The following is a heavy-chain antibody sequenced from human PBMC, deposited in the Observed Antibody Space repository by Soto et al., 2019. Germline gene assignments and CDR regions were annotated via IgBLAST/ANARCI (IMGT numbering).Heavy chain of an antibody. J-gene: IGHJ4*02. CDR3: ARESPLLYCSGGSCHLDY. D-gene: IGHD2-15*01. Sequence: QVQLVQSGAEVKKPGASVKVSCKASGYTFTSYAMHWVRQAPGQRLEWMGWINAGNGNTEYSQKFQGRVTITRDTSASTAYMELSILRSEDTAVYYCARESPLLYCSGGSCHLDYWGQGTLVTVSS. CDR1: GYTFTSYA. V-gene: IGHV1-3*01. CDR2: INAGNGNT.